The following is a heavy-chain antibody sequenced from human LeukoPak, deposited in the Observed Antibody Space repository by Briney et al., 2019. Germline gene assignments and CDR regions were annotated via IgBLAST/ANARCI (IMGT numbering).Heavy chain of an antibody. J-gene: IGHJ4*02. V-gene: IGHV1-2*02. CDR1: GYTFTGYY. CDR3: ARVRALWFGEIQSAVFDY. CDR2: INPNSGGT. D-gene: IGHD3-10*01. Sequence: ASVKVSCKASGYTFTGYYMHWVRQAPGQGLEWMGWINPNSGGTNYAQKLQGRVTMTTDTSTSTAYMELRSLRSDDTAVYYCARVRALWFGEIQSAVFDYWGQGTLVTVSS.